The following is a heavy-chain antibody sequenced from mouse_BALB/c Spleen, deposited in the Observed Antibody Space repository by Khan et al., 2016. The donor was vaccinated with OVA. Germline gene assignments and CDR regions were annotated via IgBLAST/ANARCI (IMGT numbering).Heavy chain of an antibody. Sequence: VQLQQSGTVLARPGASVKMSCKASGYSFTSYLIHWVKQRPGQGLEWIGDIYPGNGDNTYNQKFKDKAKLNAGTSANAAFMELSSQTNEDSAVYYCARGGFSSFAYWGQGTLVTVSA. D-gene: IGHD1-3*01. J-gene: IGHJ3*01. V-gene: IGHV1-5*01. CDR1: GYSFTSYL. CDR2: IYPGNGDN. CDR3: ARGGFSSFAY.